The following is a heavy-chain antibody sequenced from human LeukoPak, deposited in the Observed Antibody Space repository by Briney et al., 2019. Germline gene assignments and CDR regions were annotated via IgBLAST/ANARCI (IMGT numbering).Heavy chain of an antibody. CDR2: IIPIFGTA. CDR3: ARGEYCSGGSCQIGVLDAFDI. J-gene: IGHJ3*02. Sequence: SVKVSCKASGGTFSSYAISWVRQAPGQGLEWIGGIIPIFGTANYAQKFQGRVTITADESTSTAYMELSSLRSEDTAVYYCARGEYCSGGSCQIGVLDAFDIWGQGTMVTVSS. V-gene: IGHV1-69*13. D-gene: IGHD2-15*01. CDR1: GGTFSSYA.